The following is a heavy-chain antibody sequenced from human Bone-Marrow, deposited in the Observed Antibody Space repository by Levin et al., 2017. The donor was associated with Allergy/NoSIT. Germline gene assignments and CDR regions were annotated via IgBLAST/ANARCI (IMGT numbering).Heavy chain of an antibody. CDR1: GYTFTSYY. CDR2: INPSGGST. D-gene: IGHD4-17*01. V-gene: IGHV1-46*01. Sequence: AASVKVSCKASGYTFTSYYMHWVRQAPGQGLEWMGIINPSGGSTSYAQKFQGRVTMTRDTSTSTVYMELSSLRSEDTAVYYCAREFSVTTVTMTSFDYWGQGTLVTVSS. J-gene: IGHJ4*02. CDR3: AREFSVTTVTMTSFDY.